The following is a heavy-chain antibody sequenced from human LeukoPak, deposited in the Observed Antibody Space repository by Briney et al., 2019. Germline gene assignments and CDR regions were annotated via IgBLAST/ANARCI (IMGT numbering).Heavy chain of an antibody. J-gene: IGHJ4*02. V-gene: IGHV4-59*08. CDR2: IYYSGSA. D-gene: IGHD5-24*01. CDR1: GGSISSYY. Sequence: PSETLSLTCTVSGGSISSYYWTWIRQPPGKGLECIGYIYYSGSANYNPSLKSRVTISVDTSKNQFSLKLSSVTAADTAVYYCARLSRDGYNFVDYWGQGTLVTVSS. CDR3: ARLSRDGYNFVDY.